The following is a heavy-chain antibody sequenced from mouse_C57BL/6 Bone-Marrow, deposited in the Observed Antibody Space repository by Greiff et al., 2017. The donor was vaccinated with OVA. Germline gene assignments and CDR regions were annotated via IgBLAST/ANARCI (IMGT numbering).Heavy chain of an antibody. CDR2: SRNKANDYTT. Sequence: EVNVVESGGGLVQSGRSLRLSCATSGFTFSDFYMEWVRQAPGKGLEWIAASRNKANDYTTEYSASVKGRFIVSRDTSQSILYLQMNALRAEDTAIYYCARDAGITTALPFAYWGQGTLVTVSA. D-gene: IGHD1-2*01. CDR3: ARDAGITTALPFAY. J-gene: IGHJ3*01. CDR1: GFTFSDFY. V-gene: IGHV7-1*01.